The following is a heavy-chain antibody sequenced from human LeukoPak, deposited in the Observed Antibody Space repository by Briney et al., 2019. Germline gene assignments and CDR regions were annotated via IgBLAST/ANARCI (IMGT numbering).Heavy chain of an antibody. J-gene: IGHJ6*02. Sequence: PSETLTLTCTVSGGSISSYYWSWIRQPAGKGLEWIGRIYTSGSTNYNPSLKSRVTMSVDTSKNQFSLKLSSVTAADTAVYYCARVVPDISTGYYNGYYYYGMDVWGQGTTVSVSS. CDR2: IYTSGST. CDR3: ARVVPDISTGYYNGYYYYGMDV. D-gene: IGHD3-9*01. CDR1: GGSISSYY. V-gene: IGHV4-4*07.